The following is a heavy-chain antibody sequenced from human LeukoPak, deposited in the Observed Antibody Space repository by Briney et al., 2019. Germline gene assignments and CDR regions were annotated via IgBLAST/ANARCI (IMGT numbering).Heavy chain of an antibody. CDR1: GFIFSSYW. CDR2: INNDGSST. V-gene: IGHV3-74*01. J-gene: IGHJ3*02. CDR3: ARPTSYDAFDI. D-gene: IGHD2-2*01. Sequence: PGGSLRLSCAASGFIFSSYWMHWVRQAPGKGLAWVSRINNDGSSTNYADSVKGRFTISRDNAKNTLYLQMNSLRAEDTAVYYCARPTSYDAFDIWGQGTMVTVSS.